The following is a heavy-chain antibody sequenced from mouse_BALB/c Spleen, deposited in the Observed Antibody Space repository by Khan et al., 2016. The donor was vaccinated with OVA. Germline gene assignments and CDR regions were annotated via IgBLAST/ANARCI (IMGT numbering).Heavy chain of an antibody. D-gene: IGHD1-1*02. CDR2: IYPFNGDT. CDR1: GYTFTSYV. CDR3: APVGRYYVSFAY. V-gene: IGHV1S136*01. J-gene: IGHJ3*01. Sequence: EVQLQQSGPELVKPGASVKMSCKASGYTFTSYVMHWVKQKPGQGLEWIGYIYPFNGDTLYNEKFKDKATLTSDKSSSTAYMELSSLTSEDSAVYFCAPVGRYYVSFAYWGQGTLVTVSA.